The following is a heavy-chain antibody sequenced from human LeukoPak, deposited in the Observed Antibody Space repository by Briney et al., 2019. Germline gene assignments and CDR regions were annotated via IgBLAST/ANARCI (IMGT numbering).Heavy chain of an antibody. V-gene: IGHV3-74*01. Sequence: GGSLRLSCAASGFTFSNSLMHWVRHGPGKGLVWVARIDIDGSTTHYADSVKGRFTISRDNAKNTLYLQMNILRAEDTAVYYCVRDRDGYNYWGQGTLVTVSS. D-gene: IGHD5-24*01. J-gene: IGHJ4*02. CDR2: IDIDGSTT. CDR3: VRDRDGYNY. CDR1: GFTFSNSL.